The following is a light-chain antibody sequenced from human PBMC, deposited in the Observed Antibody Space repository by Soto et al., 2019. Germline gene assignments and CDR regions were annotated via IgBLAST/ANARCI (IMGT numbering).Light chain of an antibody. V-gene: IGKV1-39*01. CDR2: VAS. CDR3: KQSYSTPWT. CDR1: QSIGGY. Sequence: DIQMTQSPSSLSASVGDRVTITCRASQSIGGYLNWYQQKPGKPPNLLIYVASSLQSGVPSRFSGSGSGTDFTLTISSLQPEDFATYYCKQSYSTPWTFGQGTKVEIK. J-gene: IGKJ1*01.